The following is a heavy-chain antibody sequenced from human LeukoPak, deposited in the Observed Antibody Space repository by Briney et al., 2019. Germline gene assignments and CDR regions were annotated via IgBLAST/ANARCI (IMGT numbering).Heavy chain of an antibody. D-gene: IGHD5-12*01. Sequence: ASVKVSCKASGGTFSSYAISWVRQAPGQGLEWMGGIIPMFGTANYAQKFQGRVTITADESTSTAYMELSSLRSEDTAVYYCARDNIIVATITNWFDPWGQGTLVTVPS. CDR3: ARDNIIVATITNWFDP. CDR1: GGTFSSYA. J-gene: IGHJ5*02. CDR2: IIPMFGTA. V-gene: IGHV1-69*01.